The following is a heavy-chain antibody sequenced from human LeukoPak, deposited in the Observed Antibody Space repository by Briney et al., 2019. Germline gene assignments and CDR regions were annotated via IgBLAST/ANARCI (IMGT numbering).Heavy chain of an antibody. CDR1: GYTFTSYG. J-gene: IGHJ4*02. CDR2: ISAYNGNT. CDR3: ARVYHYDSSGYFDY. Sequence: GASVKVPCKASGYTFTSYGISWVRQAPGQGLEWMGWISAYNGNTNYAQKLQGRVTMTTDTSTSTAYMELRSLRSDDTAVYYCARVYHYDSSGYFDYWGQGTLVTVSS. D-gene: IGHD3-22*01. V-gene: IGHV1-18*01.